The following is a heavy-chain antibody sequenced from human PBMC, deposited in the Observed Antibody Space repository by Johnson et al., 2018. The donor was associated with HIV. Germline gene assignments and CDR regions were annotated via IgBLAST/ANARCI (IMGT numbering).Heavy chain of an antibody. J-gene: IGHJ3*02. CDR1: GFTVSSNY. D-gene: IGHD1-26*01. CDR2: IYSGGST. V-gene: IGHV3-66*02. Sequence: VQLVESGGGLVQSGGSLRLSCVASGFTVSSNYMSWVRQAPGKGLEWVSVIYSGGSTYYADSVKGRFTISRDSSKNTLYLQMNSLRAEDTAVYYCAKDGGSYGGAFDIWGQGTMVTVSS. CDR3: AKDGGSYGGAFDI.